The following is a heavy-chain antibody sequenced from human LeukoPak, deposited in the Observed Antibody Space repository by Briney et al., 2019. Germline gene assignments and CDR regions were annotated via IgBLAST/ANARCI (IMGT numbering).Heavy chain of an antibody. Sequence: PSETLSLTCTVSGGSISSSSYYWGWIRQPPGKGLEWIGSIYYSGSTYYNPSLKSRVTISVDTSKNQFSLKVSSVTAADTAVYYCARRLLRLGELSHPIDYWGQGTLVTVSS. CDR1: GGSISSSSYY. V-gene: IGHV4-39*01. D-gene: IGHD3-16*02. CDR3: ARRLLRLGELSHPIDY. CDR2: IYYSGST. J-gene: IGHJ4*02.